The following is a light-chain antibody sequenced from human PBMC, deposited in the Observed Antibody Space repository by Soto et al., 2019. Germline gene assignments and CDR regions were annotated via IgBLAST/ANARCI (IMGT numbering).Light chain of an antibody. CDR3: QQYNNWPPLT. V-gene: IGKV3-15*01. CDR1: QSVSSK. CDR2: GAS. Sequence: EIVMTQSPATLSVSPGERATLSCRASQSVSSKLAWYQQKPGQAPRLLIYGASTRATGIPARFSGSGSRTEFTLTISSLQSVDFAVYYCQQYNNWPPLTFGGGTKVDIK. J-gene: IGKJ4*01.